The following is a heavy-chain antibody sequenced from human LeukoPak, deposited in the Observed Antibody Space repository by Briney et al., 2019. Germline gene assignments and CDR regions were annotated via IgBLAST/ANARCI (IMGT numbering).Heavy chain of an antibody. J-gene: IGHJ5*02. CDR2: ISSSASTT. V-gene: IGHV3-11*01. Sequence: GGSLRLSCAASGFTFSDYYMSWIRQAAGKGLKWCSYISSSASTTYSANPVKGRFTISRDNAKNSLYLQMNSLRAEDTAVYYCARGAGVLWFGDKKFDPWGQGTLVTVSS. D-gene: IGHD3-10*01. CDR3: ARGAGVLWFGDKKFDP. CDR1: GFTFSDYY.